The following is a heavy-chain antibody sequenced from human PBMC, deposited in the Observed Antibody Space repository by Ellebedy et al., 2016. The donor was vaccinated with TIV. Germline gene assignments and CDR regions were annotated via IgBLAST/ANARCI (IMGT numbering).Heavy chain of an antibody. J-gene: IGHJ6*03. Sequence: GESLKISCVASGFTFSNYTMHWVRQAPGKGLEWVAVVSSDGSRKYYADSVEGRFTISRDNAKNSIYLQMNNLRPEDTAVYYCARFSRGAPFVDYLYYMDVWGKGTAVTVSS. CDR1: GFTFSNYT. CDR2: VSSDGSRK. CDR3: ARFSRGAPFVDYLYYMDV. D-gene: IGHD2-15*01. V-gene: IGHV3-30*04.